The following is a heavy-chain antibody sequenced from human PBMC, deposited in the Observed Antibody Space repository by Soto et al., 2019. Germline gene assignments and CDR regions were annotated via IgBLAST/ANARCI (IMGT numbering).Heavy chain of an antibody. Sequence: AAVKVSCKASGYTFTGYYMHWVRHAPGQVLEWMGWINPNSGGTNYAQKFQGWVTMTRDTSISTAYMELSRLRSDDTAVYYCARASGDYVFGAFDIWGQGTMVTVSS. D-gene: IGHD4-17*01. CDR1: GYTFTGYY. CDR3: ARASGDYVFGAFDI. V-gene: IGHV1-2*04. J-gene: IGHJ3*02. CDR2: INPNSGGT.